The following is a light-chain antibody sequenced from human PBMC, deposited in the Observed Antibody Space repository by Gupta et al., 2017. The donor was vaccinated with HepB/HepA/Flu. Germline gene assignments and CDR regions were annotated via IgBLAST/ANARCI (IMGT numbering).Light chain of an antibody. CDR1: SSDVGGYNY. CDR2: DVS. V-gene: IGLV2-14*01. Sequence: QSALTQPASVSRSPGQSITISCTGTSSDVGGYNYVSWYQQHPGKAPKLMIYDVSNRPSGVSNRFSGSKSGNTASLTISGLQAEDEADYYCSSYTSSSTNVFGTGTKVTVL. J-gene: IGLJ1*01. CDR3: SSYTSSSTNV.